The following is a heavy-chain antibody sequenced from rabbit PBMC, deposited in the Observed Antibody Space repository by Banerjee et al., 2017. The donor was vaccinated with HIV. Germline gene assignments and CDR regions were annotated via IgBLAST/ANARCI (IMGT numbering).Heavy chain of an antibody. Sequence: QEQLEESGGDLVKPEGSLTLTCTASGFSFSNKYVMCWVRQAPGKGLEWIASITVGDNAYYASWAKGRFTISKTSSTTVTLQMTSLTAADTATYFCARAGDNYPDWLDLWGPGTLVTVS. V-gene: IGHV1S45*01. CDR2: ITVGDNA. D-gene: IGHD2-1*01. J-gene: IGHJ5*01. CDR1: GFSFSNKYV. CDR3: ARAGDNYPDWLDL.